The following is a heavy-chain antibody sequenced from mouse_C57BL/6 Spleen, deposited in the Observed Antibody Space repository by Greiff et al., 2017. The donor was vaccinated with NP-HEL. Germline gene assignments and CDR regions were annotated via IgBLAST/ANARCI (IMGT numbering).Heavy chain of an antibody. D-gene: IGHD2-4*01. CDR1: GFSLTSYG. CDR2: IWSGGST. J-gene: IGHJ4*01. Sequence: VQLQQSGPGLVQPSQSLSITCTVSGFSLTSYGVHWVRQSPGKGLEWLGVIWSGGSTDYNAAFISRLSISKDNSKSQVFFKMNSLQADDTAIYYCARRDYDREVYAMDYWGQGTSVTVSS. CDR3: ARRDYDREVYAMDY. V-gene: IGHV2-2*01.